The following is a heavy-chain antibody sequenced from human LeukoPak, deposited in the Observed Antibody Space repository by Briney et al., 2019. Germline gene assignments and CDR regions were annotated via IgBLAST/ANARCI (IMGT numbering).Heavy chain of an antibody. CDR2: IYSGGST. V-gene: IGHV3-66*02. J-gene: IGHJ3*02. D-gene: IGHD4-11*01. Sequence: PGGSLRLSCAASGFTFSSYAMSWVRQAPGKGLEWVSVIYSGGSTYYADSVKGRFTISRDNSKNTLYLQMNGLRAEDTAVYYCARGLTTVTPLDIWGQGTMVTVSS. CDR3: ARGLTTVTPLDI. CDR1: GFTFSSYA.